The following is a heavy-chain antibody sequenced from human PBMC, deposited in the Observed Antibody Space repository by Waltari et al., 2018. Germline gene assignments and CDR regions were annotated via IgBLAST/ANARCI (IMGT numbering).Heavy chain of an antibody. V-gene: IGHV4-39*01. D-gene: IGHD1-1*01. CDR1: GGSITSTKHY. J-gene: IGHJ3*01. CDR3: ATYIGASVGTAAFDV. CDR2: ISYNGAT. Sequence: QLQLQESGPGLVKPSETLSLTCSVSGGSITSTKHYWGWIRQPPGQGLEWIGTISYNGATDNRPSLRGRVTVSRDTSMNQLSLKLGSVTAADTAVYYCATYIGASVGTAAFDVWGQGTMVTVSS.